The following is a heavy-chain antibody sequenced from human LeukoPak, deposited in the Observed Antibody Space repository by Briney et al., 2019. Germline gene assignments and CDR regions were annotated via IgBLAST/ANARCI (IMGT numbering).Heavy chain of an antibody. D-gene: IGHD6-19*01. CDR2: MNPNSGNT. Sequence: ASVKVSCKASGYTFASYDINWVRQATGQGLEWMGWMNPNSGNTGYAQKFQGRVTMTRNTSISTAYMELSSLRSEDTAVYYCARVGSSGWYENWFDPWGQGTLVTVSS. J-gene: IGHJ5*02. V-gene: IGHV1-8*01. CDR3: ARVGSSGWYENWFDP. CDR1: GYTFASYD.